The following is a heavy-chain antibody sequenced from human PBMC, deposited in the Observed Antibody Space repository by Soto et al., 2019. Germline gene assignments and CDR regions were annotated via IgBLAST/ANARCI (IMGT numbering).Heavy chain of an antibody. Sequence: PSETLSLTCTVSGGSVSSGSYYWSWIRQPPGKGLEWIGYIYYSGSTNYNPSIKRRVTISEDTNKNQFSLKLSSVTAADTAVYYCARVKDIVGATFSYYYGMAVWGQGTTATVS. CDR2: IYYSGST. CDR1: GGSVSSGSYY. J-gene: IGHJ6*02. D-gene: IGHD1-26*01. V-gene: IGHV4-61*01. CDR3: ARVKDIVGATFSYYYGMAV.